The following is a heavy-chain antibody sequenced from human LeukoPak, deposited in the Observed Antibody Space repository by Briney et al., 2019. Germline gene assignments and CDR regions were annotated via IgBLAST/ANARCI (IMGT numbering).Heavy chain of an antibody. CDR3: ARSSSVTIPGYYFDY. Sequence: ASVKVSCKASGYTFTGYYIHWVRQAPGQGLERMGWISAYNGNTNYAQKFQGRVTVTTDTSTSTAYMELRSLRSDDTAVYYCARSSSVTIPGYYFDYWGQGTLVTVSS. CDR1: GYTFTGYY. V-gene: IGHV1-18*04. CDR2: ISAYNGNT. D-gene: IGHD2-21*01. J-gene: IGHJ4*02.